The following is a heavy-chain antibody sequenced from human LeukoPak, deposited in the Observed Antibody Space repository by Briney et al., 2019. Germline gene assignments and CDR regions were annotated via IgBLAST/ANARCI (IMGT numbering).Heavy chain of an antibody. Sequence: ASVKVYCKASGYTFTGYYMHWVRQAPGQGLEWMGRINPNSGGTNYAQKFQGRVTMTRDTSISTAYMELSRLRSDDTAVYYCARREIFGVVTGIDYWGQGTLVTVSS. J-gene: IGHJ4*02. V-gene: IGHV1-2*06. CDR2: INPNSGGT. CDR3: ARREIFGVVTGIDY. CDR1: GYTFTGYY. D-gene: IGHD3-3*01.